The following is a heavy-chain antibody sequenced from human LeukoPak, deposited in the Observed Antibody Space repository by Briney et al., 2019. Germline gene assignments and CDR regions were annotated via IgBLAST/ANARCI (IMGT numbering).Heavy chain of an antibody. D-gene: IGHD6-19*01. CDR3: ARDKLGSGYSSDFDY. J-gene: IGHJ4*02. CDR2: IYTGGTT. V-gene: IGHV3-66*02. Sequence: GGSLRLSCAASGFSVSSNYMIWVRQAPGKGVEWVSAIYTGGTTYYADSVKGRFTISRDNSKNTLYLQMNSLRAEDTAVYYCARDKLGSGYSSDFDYWGQGTLVTVSS. CDR1: GFSVSSNY.